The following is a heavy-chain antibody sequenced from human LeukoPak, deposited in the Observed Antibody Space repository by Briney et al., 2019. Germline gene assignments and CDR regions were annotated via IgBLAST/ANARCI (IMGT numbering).Heavy chain of an antibody. D-gene: IGHD3-22*01. CDR2: ISSSGSTI. CDR3: ARASKENYDSTGYYFRSGSCGY. J-gene: IGHJ4*02. CDR1: GLTFGTYE. Sequence: SGGSLRLSCTASGLTFGTYEMNWVRQAPGKGLEWVSYISSSGSTIYYADSVKGRLTIYRAKAKNSMYMQMNSLRAEDTAVYYCARASKENYDSTGYYFRSGSCGYWGQGTLVTVAP. V-gene: IGHV3-48*03.